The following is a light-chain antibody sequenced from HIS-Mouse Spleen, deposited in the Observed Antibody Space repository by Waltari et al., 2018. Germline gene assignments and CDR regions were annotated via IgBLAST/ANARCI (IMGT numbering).Light chain of an antibody. Sequence: IVLTQSPGTLSLSPGERATLSCRASQSVSSSYLAWYQQKPAQAPRLLIYGASSRATGIPDRFSGSGSGTDFTLTISRLEPEDFAVYYCQQYGSSPPWPFGQGTKVEIK. J-gene: IGKJ1*01. CDR3: QQYGSSPPWP. V-gene: IGKV3-20*01. CDR1: QSVSSSY. CDR2: GAS.